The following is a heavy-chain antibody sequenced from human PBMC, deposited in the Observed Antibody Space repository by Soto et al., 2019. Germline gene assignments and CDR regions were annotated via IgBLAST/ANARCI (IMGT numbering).Heavy chain of an antibody. CDR2: IIPIFGTA. CDR3: ARGKGGDTAMAHDAFDI. D-gene: IGHD5-18*01. V-gene: IGHV1-69*12. CDR1: GGTFSSYA. Sequence: QVQLVQSGAEVKKPGSSVKVSCKASGGTFSSYAISWVRQAPGQGLEWMGGIIPIFGTANYAQKFQGRVTITADESTSXXYMELSRLRSEDTAVYYCARGKGGDTAMAHDAFDIWGQGTMVTVSS. J-gene: IGHJ3*02.